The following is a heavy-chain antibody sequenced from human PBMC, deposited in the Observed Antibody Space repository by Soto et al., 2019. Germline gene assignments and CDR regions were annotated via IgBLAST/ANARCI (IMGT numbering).Heavy chain of an antibody. CDR1: GFTFSSYA. CDR2: ISYDGSNK. Sequence: QVQLVESGGGVVQPGRSLRLSCAASGFTFSSYAMHWVRQAPGKGLEWVAVISYDGSNKYYADSVKVRFTISRDNSKHTLYLQMNILRAEDKAVYYCARDPHWGQGTLVTVSS. J-gene: IGHJ4*02. V-gene: IGHV3-30-3*01. CDR3: ARDPH.